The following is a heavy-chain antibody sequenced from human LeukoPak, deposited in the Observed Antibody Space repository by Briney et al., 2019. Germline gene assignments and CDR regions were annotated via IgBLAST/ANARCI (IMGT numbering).Heavy chain of an antibody. J-gene: IGHJ2*01. CDR1: GGSISSYY. V-gene: IGHV4-59*01. D-gene: IGHD2-21*02. CDR3: ASTCGGDCYPEADWYFDL. Sequence: SETLSLTCTVSGGSISSYYWTWIRQPPGKGLEWIGYIYYSGSTNYNPSLKSRVTISVDTSKNQFSLKLSSVTAADTAVYYCASTCGGDCYPEADWYFDLWGRGTLVTVSS. CDR2: IYYSGST.